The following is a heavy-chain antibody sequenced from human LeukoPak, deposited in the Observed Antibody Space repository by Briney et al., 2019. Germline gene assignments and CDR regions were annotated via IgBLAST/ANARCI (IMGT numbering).Heavy chain of an antibody. CDR3: AGDRRVVAANYGMDV. V-gene: IGHV1-18*01. J-gene: IGHJ6*02. Sequence: ASVKVSCKASGYTFTSYGISWVRQAPGQGLEWMGWISAYNGNTNYAQKLQGRVTMTTDTSTSTAYMELRSLRSDDTAVYYCAGDRRVVAANYGMDVWGQGTTVTVSS. D-gene: IGHD2-15*01. CDR2: ISAYNGNT. CDR1: GYTFTSYG.